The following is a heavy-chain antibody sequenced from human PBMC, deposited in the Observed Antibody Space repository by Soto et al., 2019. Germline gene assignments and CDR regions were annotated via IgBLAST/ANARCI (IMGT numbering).Heavy chain of an antibody. V-gene: IGHV3-15*07. CDR2: IKSKTDGGTT. D-gene: IGHD2-2*01. J-gene: IGHJ4*02. Sequence: SVSNAWMNWVRPAPGKGLEWVGRIKSKTDGGTTDYGAPVKGRFTISRDDSKNTLYLQMNSLKTEDTAVYYCTTLGYCISNSCHQVGYWGQGTLVTVSS. CDR3: TTLGYCISNSCHQVGY. CDR1: SVSNAW.